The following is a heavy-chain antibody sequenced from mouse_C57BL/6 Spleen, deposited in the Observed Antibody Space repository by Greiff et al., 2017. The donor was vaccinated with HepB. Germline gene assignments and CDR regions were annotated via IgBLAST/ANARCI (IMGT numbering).Heavy chain of an antibody. Sequence: VQLQQSDAELVKPGASVKISCKVSGYTFTDHTIHWMKQRPEQGLEWIGYIYPRDGSTKYNEKFKGKATLTADKSASTAYMQLNSLTSEDSAVHFCASARLRRGGFDYWGQGTTLTVSS. CDR1: GYTFTDHT. CDR2: IYPRDGST. V-gene: IGHV1-78*01. J-gene: IGHJ2*01. D-gene: IGHD2-4*01. CDR3: ASARLRRGGFDY.